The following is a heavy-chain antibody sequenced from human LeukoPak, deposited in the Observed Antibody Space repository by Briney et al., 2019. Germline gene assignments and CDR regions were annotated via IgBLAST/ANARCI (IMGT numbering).Heavy chain of an antibody. CDR2: ISYDGDNE. J-gene: IGHJ6*02. V-gene: IGHV3-30-3*01. Sequence: AGGSLRLSCAASGFTFSNYAMEWVRQAPGKGLEWVAVISYDGDNEYYADSVKGQFTISRDNSKDRLYLQMNSLRPEDTAMYYCARVRGGRSWYYYGMDVWGRGTTVTVSS. CDR3: ARVRGGRSWYYYGMDV. D-gene: IGHD3-16*01. CDR1: GFTFSNYA.